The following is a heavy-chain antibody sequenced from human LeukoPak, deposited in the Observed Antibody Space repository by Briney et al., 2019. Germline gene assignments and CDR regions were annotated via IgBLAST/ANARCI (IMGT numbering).Heavy chain of an antibody. CDR2: IYYSGST. D-gene: IGHD7-27*01. CDR1: GGSISSGDYY. CDR3: ARGGAVLGIGYYYYYMDV. V-gene: IGHV4-30-4*01. Sequence: SETLSLTCTVSGGSISSGDYYWSWIRQPPGKGLEWIGYIYYSGSTYYNPSLKSRVTISVDTSKNQFSLKLSSVTAADTAVYYCARGGAVLGIGYYYYYMDVWGKGTTVTVSS. J-gene: IGHJ6*03.